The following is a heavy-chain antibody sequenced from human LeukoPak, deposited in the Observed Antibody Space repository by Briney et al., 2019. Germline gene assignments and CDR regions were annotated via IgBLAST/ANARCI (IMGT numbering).Heavy chain of an antibody. CDR2: ISAYNGNT. J-gene: IGHJ4*02. D-gene: IGHD1-26*01. Sequence: ASVKVSCKASGYTFTTYGITWVRQAPGQGLEWMGWISAYNGNTNYAEKFQGRVTMTTDTSTSTVYMGLRSLRSDDTAVFYCARAAPVGATKGGIDYWGQGTQVTVSS. V-gene: IGHV1-18*01. CDR1: GYTFTTYG. CDR3: ARAAPVGATKGGIDY.